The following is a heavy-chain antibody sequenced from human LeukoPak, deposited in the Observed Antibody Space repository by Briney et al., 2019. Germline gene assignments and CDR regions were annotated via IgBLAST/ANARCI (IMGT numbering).Heavy chain of an antibody. D-gene: IGHD3-10*01. CDR2: IYPGDSDT. V-gene: IGHV5-51*01. Sequence: GESLKISCKASGYTFSDYWIGWVRQMPGKGLEWMGIIYPGDSDTRYSPSFQGQVTISADKSISTAYLQWSSLKASDTAMYYCARVRGVIIPNYFDYWGQGTLVTVSS. J-gene: IGHJ4*02. CDR1: GYTFSDYW. CDR3: ARVRGVIIPNYFDY.